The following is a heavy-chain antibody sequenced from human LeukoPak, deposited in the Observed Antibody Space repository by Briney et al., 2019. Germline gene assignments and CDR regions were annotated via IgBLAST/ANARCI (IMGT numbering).Heavy chain of an antibody. D-gene: IGHD6-19*01. V-gene: IGHV1-3*01. J-gene: IGHJ4*02. Sequence: LRASVKVSCKASGYTLTNYAIHWVRQAPGQRLEWMGWFNSDTGNTEYSQKFQGRVTISRDTSANTAYMELNRLRPEDTAVFYCVRGGPNKSGWTLDYWAREPWSPSPQ. CDR2: FNSDTGNT. CDR1: GYTLTNYA. CDR3: VRGGPNKSGWTLDY.